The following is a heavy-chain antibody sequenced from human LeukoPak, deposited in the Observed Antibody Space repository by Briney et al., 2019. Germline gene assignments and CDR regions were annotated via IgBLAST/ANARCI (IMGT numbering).Heavy chain of an antibody. Sequence: GASVKVSCKVSGYRLNELSVHWVRQALGKGLEWMGGINPEDGEPIYTQKLQGRLTLTEDTSTDTMYMELSDLRSEDTAVYYCATSTLGGEPEADPDDYWGQGTLVTVSA. CDR1: GYRLNELS. J-gene: IGHJ4*02. D-gene: IGHD1-14*01. V-gene: IGHV1-24*01. CDR3: ATSTLGGEPEADPDDY. CDR2: INPEDGEP.